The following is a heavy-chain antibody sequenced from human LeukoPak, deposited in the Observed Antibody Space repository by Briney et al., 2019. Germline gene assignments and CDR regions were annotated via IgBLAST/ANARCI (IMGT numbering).Heavy chain of an antibody. CDR1: GGSNSSGDYY. CDR2: IYYTGST. CDR3: VTERAATSGFGVH. V-gene: IGHV4-30-4*01. J-gene: IGHJ4*02. Sequence: SQTLSPTCTVSGGSNSSGDYYWSWIRQPPGQGLQWIGYIYYTGSTYYNPSLKSRVSISIDTSKNQFSLKLSSVTAADTAVYYCVTERAATSGFGVHWGQGTLVTVSS. D-gene: IGHD6-13*01.